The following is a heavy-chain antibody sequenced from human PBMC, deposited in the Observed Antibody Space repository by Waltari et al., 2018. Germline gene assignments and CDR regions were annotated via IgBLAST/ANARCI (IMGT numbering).Heavy chain of an antibody. CDR3: ARLGYSYGLGAFDI. D-gene: IGHD5-18*01. CDR2: IYYSGST. Sequence: QVQLQESGPGLVKPSETLSLTCTVPGGPISSPYWRWIRQPPGKGLEWIGYIYYSGSTNYNPSLKSRVTISVDTSKNQFSLKLSSVTAADTAVYYCARLGYSYGLGAFDIWGQGTMVTVSS. CDR1: GGPISSPY. J-gene: IGHJ3*02. V-gene: IGHV4-59*11.